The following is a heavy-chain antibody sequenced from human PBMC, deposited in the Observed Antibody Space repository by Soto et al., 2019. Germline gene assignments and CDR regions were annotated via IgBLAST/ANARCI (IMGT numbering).Heavy chain of an antibody. J-gene: IGHJ4*02. CDR2: ISSSSSTT. V-gene: IGHV3-48*04. Sequence: GGSLRLSCAASGFNFSSYALNWVRQAPGKGLEWVSFISSSSSTTYYSDSVKGRFTISRDNAKNSLYLQMNSLRAEDTAVYYCARRGTSIAARSEFDYWGQGTLVTVSS. CDR3: ARRGTSIAARSEFDY. D-gene: IGHD6-6*01. CDR1: GFNFSSYA.